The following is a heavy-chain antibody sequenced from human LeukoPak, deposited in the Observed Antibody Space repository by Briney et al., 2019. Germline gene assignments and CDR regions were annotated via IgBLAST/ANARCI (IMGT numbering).Heavy chain of an antibody. Sequence: PGGSLRLSCAASGFTFTSHWMRWVRQAPGKGLEWVARMNLDGSEKYYVDSVKGRFTISSDNAKTSLYLEMNSLRAEDTAVYYCARDATYCTNGVCYTRFDYWGQGTLVTVSS. J-gene: IGHJ4*02. CDR2: MNLDGSEK. D-gene: IGHD2-8*01. CDR1: GFTFTSHW. V-gene: IGHV3-7*01. CDR3: ARDATYCTNGVCYTRFDY.